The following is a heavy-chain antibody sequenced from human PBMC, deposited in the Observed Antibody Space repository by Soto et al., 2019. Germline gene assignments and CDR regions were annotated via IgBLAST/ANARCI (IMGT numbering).Heavy chain of an antibody. Sequence: ASVKVSCKASGYTFTRYAMHWVRQAPGQRLERMGWINAGNGNTKYSQKFQGRVTITRDTSASTAYMELSSLRSEDTAVYYCASAYYYDSSGYYIYYGMDVWCQGTTVTVSS. D-gene: IGHD3-22*01. V-gene: IGHV1-3*01. CDR1: GYTFTRYA. J-gene: IGHJ6*02. CDR3: ASAYYYDSSGYYIYYGMDV. CDR2: INAGNGNT.